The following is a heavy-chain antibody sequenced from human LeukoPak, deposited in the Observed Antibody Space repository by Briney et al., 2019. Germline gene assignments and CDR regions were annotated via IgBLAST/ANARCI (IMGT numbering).Heavy chain of an antibody. V-gene: IGHV4-4*02. D-gene: IGHD3-10*01. Sequence: SETLSLTCAVSGGSISSSNWWSWVRQPPGKGLELVGEIYHSGSTNYNPSLKSRVTISVDKSKNQFSLKLSSVTAADTAVYYCARDGSGTITYFDYWGQGTLVTVSA. CDR2: IYHSGST. J-gene: IGHJ4*02. CDR1: GGSISSSNW. CDR3: ARDGSGTITYFDY.